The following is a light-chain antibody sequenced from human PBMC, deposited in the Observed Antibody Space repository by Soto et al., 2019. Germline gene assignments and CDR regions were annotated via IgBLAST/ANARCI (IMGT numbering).Light chain of an antibody. V-gene: IGLV3-21*02. CDR1: NIAIIS. Sequence: SYELTQAPSVSVAPGQTARITCGGNNIAIISVHWYQQKPGQAPVLVVYDDGDRPSGIPERFSGSNSGNTATLTITRVEAGDEADYHCQVWDSSSDHRVVFGGGTQLTVL. CDR2: DDG. J-gene: IGLJ2*01. CDR3: QVWDSSSDHRVV.